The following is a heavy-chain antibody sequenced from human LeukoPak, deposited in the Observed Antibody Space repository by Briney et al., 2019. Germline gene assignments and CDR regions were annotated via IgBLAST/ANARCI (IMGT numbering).Heavy chain of an antibody. CDR1: GGSVSSCSYY. CDR3: ARESRITIFGVVIPYYYYYMDV. Sequence: SDTLSLTCTVSGGSVSSCSYYWSWIRQPPGKGLEWIRYIYYNGITNYNPSLKSRVTISVDTSKNQFSLKLSSGTAADTAVYYCARESRITIFGVVIPYYYYYMDVWGKGTTVTVSS. J-gene: IGHJ6*03. V-gene: IGHV4-61*01. CDR2: IYYNGIT. D-gene: IGHD3-3*01.